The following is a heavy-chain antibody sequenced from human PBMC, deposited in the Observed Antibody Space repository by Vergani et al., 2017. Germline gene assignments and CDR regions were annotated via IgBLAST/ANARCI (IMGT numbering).Heavy chain of an antibody. CDR3: AKDGYCSGGSCYSRYYYYYMDV. V-gene: IGHV3-30*18. CDR2: ISYDGSNK. D-gene: IGHD2-15*01. J-gene: IGHJ6*03. CDR1: GFTFSSYG. Sequence: QVQLVESGGGVVQPGRSLRLSCAASGFTFSSYGMHWVRQAPGKGLEWVAVISYDGSNKYYADSVKGRFTISRDNSKNTLYLQMNSLRAEDTAVYYCAKDGYCSGGSCYSRYYYYYMDVWGKGTTVTVSS.